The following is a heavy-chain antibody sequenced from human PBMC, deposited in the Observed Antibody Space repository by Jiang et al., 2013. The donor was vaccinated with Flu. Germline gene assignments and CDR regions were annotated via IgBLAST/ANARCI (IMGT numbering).Heavy chain of an antibody. CDR3: ARGYSGYEKYYFDY. Sequence: LLKPSETLSLTCTVSGGSISSLSYYWGWIRQPPGKGLEWIGSIYYSGSTYYNPSLKSRVTISVDTSKNQFSLKLSSVTAADTAVYYCARGYSGYEKYYFDYWGQGTLVTVSS. CDR2: IYYSGST. J-gene: IGHJ4*02. CDR1: GGSISSLSYY. D-gene: IGHD5-12*01. V-gene: IGHV4-39*07.